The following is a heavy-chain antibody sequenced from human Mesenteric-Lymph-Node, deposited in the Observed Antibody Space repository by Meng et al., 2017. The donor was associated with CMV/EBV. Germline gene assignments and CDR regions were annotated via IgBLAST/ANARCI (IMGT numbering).Heavy chain of an antibody. CDR3: ARVTVTEAGNYYGLDV. D-gene: IGHD6-13*01. V-gene: IGHV3-53*01. Sequence: GESLKISCAASGFTVSRSYLSWVRRAPGKGLEWVSVIYSGGDTYYGDSVRGRFTISRDNFKNILYLQMNNLRVEDTAVFYCARVTVTEAGNYYGLDVWGQGTTVTVSS. CDR1: GFTVSRSY. CDR2: IYSGGDT. J-gene: IGHJ6*02.